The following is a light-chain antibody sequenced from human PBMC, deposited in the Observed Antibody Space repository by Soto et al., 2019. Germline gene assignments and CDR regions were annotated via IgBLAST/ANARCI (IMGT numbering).Light chain of an antibody. CDR1: QSLNNC. J-gene: IGKJ4*01. Sequence: EIVMTQSPATLSVSPGESDTLSCRARQSLNNCLAWYQQKPGQAPTLLIYGIYIRATGIPARFSGSGSGTEFTLTISSLQSEDFAFYYCQQYNAFPLTGGGAPKVEIK. CDR2: GIY. CDR3: QQYNAFPLT. V-gene: IGKV3-15*01.